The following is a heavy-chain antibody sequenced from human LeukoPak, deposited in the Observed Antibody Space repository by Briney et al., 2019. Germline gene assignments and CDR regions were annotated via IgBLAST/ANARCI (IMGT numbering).Heavy chain of an antibody. V-gene: IGHV3-23*01. CDR1: GFTFSSYA. CDR2: ISGSGGIT. J-gene: IGHJ4*02. CDR3: AKDRPTTGYCSGGSCYVGYGSGTLDY. Sequence: GGSLRLSCAASGFTFSSYAMSWVRQAPGKGLEWFSAISGSGGITYYADSVKGRFTISRDNSKNTLYLQMNSLRAEDTAVYYCAKDRPTTGYCSGGSCYVGYGSGTLDYWGQGTLVTVSS. D-gene: IGHD2-15*01.